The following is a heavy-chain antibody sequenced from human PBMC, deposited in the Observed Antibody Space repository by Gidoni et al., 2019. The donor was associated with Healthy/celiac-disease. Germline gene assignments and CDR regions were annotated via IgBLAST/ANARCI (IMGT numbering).Heavy chain of an antibody. CDR3: AMHSRSSTPLQDLLYFDY. V-gene: IGHV1-2*06. Sequence: MGRINPNSGGTNYAQKFQGRVTMTRDTSISTAYMELSRLRSDDTAVYYCAMHSRSSTPLQDLLYFDYWGQGTLVTVSS. D-gene: IGHD6-13*01. J-gene: IGHJ4*02. CDR2: INPNSGGT.